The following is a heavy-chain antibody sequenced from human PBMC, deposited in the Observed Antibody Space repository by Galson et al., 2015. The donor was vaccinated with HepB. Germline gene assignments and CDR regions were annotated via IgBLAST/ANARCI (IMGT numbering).Heavy chain of an antibody. J-gene: IGHJ4*02. D-gene: IGHD2/OR15-2a*01. CDR2: ISAYNGNT. Sequence: SVKVSCKASGYTFTSYGTSWVRQAPGQGLEWMGWISAYNGNTNYAQKLQGRVTMTTDTSTSTAYMELRSLRSDDTAVYYCAREGSTSYYLTPIDYWGQGTLVTVSS. CDR3: AREGSTSYYLTPIDY. V-gene: IGHV1-18*04. CDR1: GYTFTSYG.